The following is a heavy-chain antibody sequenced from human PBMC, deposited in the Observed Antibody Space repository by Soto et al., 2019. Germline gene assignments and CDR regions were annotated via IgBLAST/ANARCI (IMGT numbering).Heavy chain of an antibody. J-gene: IGHJ3*02. CDR3: AIEAASYGFDI. CDR1: GYTFTSYY. Sequence: ASVKVSCKASGYTFTSYYMNWVRQAPGQGLEWMGTINPSSGTTSYAQKFQGRVTMTRDTSTSTVYMELSSLRSEDAAMYYCAIEAASYGFDICGQGKPVTV. CDR2: INPSSGTT. D-gene: IGHD6-25*01. V-gene: IGHV1-46*01.